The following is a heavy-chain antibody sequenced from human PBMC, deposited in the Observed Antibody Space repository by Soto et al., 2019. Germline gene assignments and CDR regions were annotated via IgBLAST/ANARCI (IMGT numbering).Heavy chain of an antibody. CDR1: GGTFSSYT. CDR2: IIHILGIA. CDR3: AGGWAIVVVPNYGMDV. D-gene: IGHD2-21*01. J-gene: IGHJ6*02. Sequence: QVQLVQSGAEVKKPGSSVKVSCKASGGTFSSYTISWVRQAPGQGLEWMGRIIHILGIANYAQKFQGRVTITADKSTSTDYMELSSLRSEDTAVYDCAGGWAIVVVPNYGMDVWGQGTTVTVSS. V-gene: IGHV1-69*02.